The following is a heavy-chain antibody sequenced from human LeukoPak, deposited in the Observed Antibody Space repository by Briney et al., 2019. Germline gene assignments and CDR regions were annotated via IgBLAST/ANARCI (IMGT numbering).Heavy chain of an antibody. CDR2: MNPDGSEK. CDR1: GFTFSSYW. Sequence: GGSLRLSCAASGFTFSSYWMSWVRQAPGKGLEWVANMNPDGSEKYFLDSVKGRFTISRDNAKSSLYLQMNSLRGDDTAVYYCARDRALYDSRRGYYYTVDDYWGQGTLVTVSS. D-gene: IGHD3-22*01. CDR3: ARDRALYDSRRGYYYTVDDY. V-gene: IGHV3-7*01. J-gene: IGHJ4*02.